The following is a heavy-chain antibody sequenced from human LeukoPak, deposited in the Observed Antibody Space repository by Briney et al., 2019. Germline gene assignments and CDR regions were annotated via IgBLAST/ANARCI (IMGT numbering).Heavy chain of an antibody. Sequence: ASVKDSCKASGYTFTSYGISWVRQAPGQGLEWMGWISAYNGNTNYAQKLQGRVTMTTDTSTSTAYMELRSLRSDDTAVYYCAAATYYDYVWGSYDFDYWGQGTLVTVSS. V-gene: IGHV1-18*04. J-gene: IGHJ4*02. CDR3: AAATYYDYVWGSYDFDY. CDR1: GYTFTSYG. CDR2: ISAYNGNT. D-gene: IGHD3-16*01.